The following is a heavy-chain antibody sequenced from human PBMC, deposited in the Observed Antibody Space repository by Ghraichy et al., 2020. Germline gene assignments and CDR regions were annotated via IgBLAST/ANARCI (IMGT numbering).Heavy chain of an antibody. Sequence: SVKVSCKSSGFTFTSSAVQWVRQARGQRLEWIGWIAVGSGKTNYAQNFQERVTVTRDRSTSTVYMELSSLRSEDTAVYYCAAGWSYWYFDLWGRGTLVTVSS. J-gene: IGHJ2*01. V-gene: IGHV1-58*01. CDR3: AAGWSYWYFDL. CDR1: GFTFTSSA. D-gene: IGHD6-19*01. CDR2: IAVGSGKT.